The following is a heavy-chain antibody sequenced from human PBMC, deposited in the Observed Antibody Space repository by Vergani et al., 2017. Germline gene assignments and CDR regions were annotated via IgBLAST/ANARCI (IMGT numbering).Heavy chain of an antibody. CDR1: GGSISSYY. Sequence: QVQLQESGPGLVKPSETLSLTCTVSGGSISSYYWSWIRQPPGKGLEWIGYIYYSGSTNYNPSLKSRVTISVDTSKNQFSLKLSSVTAADTAVYYCASGSSGWYKNFDYWGQGTLVTVSS. D-gene: IGHD6-19*01. CDR3: ASGSSGWYKNFDY. J-gene: IGHJ4*02. CDR2: IYYSGST. V-gene: IGHV4-59*01.